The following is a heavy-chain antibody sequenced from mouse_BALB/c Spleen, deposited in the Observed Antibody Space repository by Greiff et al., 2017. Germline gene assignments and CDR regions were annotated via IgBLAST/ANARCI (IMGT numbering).Heavy chain of an antibody. J-gene: IGHJ3*01. CDR2: ILPGSGST. D-gene: IGHD1-1*01. Sequence: VQLQQSGAELMKPGASVKISCKATGYTFSSYWIEWVKQRPGHGLEWIGEILPGSGSTNYNEKFKGKATLTSDKSSSTAYMELSSLTSEDSAVYYCARTATTVVASAWFAYWGQGTLVTVSA. V-gene: IGHV1-9*01. CDR3: ARTATTVVASAWFAY. CDR1: GYTFSSYW.